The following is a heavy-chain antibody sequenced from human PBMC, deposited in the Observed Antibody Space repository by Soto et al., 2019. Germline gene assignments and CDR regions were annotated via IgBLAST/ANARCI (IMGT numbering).Heavy chain of an antibody. CDR3: ARDPPQGFCSGWLDH. CDR1: SCSISSYY. CDR2: IYISGST. D-gene: IGHD3-3*01. J-gene: IGHJ5*02. Sequence: XETLELTCTVASCSISSYYWSWIRQPAGKGLEWIGLIYISGSTNYNPSLKSRVTMSVDTFKNQFSLKLSSVTAADTAVYYCARDPPQGFCSGWLDHWGQGTLVTVSS. V-gene: IGHV4-4*07.